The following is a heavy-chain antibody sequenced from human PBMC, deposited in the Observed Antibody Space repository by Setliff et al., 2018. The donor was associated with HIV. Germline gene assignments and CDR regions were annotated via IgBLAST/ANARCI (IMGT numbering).Heavy chain of an antibody. Sequence: SETLSLTCSVSGGSLSSGSHYCTWLRQAAGKGLEWIGHFYTSGTTNYNPSLKSRVIMSVDTSRNQFSLKLSSVTAADTAVYYCARGDGYRSNDAYYDTGMDVWGQGITVTVSS. CDR3: ARGDGYRSNDAYYDTGMDV. CDR2: FYTSGTT. V-gene: IGHV4-61*09. J-gene: IGHJ6*02. D-gene: IGHD5-12*01. CDR1: GGSLSSGSHY.